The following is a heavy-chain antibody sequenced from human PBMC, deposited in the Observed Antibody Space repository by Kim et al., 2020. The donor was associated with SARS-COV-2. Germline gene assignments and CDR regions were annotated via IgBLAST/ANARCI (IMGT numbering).Heavy chain of an antibody. CDR1: GFSFSSYW. V-gene: IGHV3-7*03. Sequence: GGSLRLSCATSGFSFSSYWVSWVRQAPGKGLEWVANIKPDGSQKHYVDSVEGRFTISRDNGKNSLYLQMNSLRAEDTAVYYCARHLSGWKIFDYWGQGALVTVSS. J-gene: IGHJ4*02. CDR2: IKPDGSQK. D-gene: IGHD6-19*01. CDR3: ARHLSGWKIFDY.